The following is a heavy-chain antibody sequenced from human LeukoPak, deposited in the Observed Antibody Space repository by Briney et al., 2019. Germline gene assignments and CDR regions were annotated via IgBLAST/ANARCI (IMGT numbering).Heavy chain of an antibody. V-gene: IGHV1-8*03. CDR1: GYTFSSYD. J-gene: IGHJ3*02. CDR3: ARGMRDAFDI. Sequence: ASVKVSCKASGYTFSSYDIHWVRQAPGQGLEWMGWMNPNSGNTGYAQKFQGRVTSTRNTSTGTAYMELSSLRSDDTAVYYCARGMRDAFDIWGQGTMVTVSS. CDR2: MNPNSGNT.